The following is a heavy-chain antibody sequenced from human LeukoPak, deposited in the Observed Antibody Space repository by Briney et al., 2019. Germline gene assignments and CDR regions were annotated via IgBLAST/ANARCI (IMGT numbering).Heavy chain of an antibody. CDR1: GFTFSSYS. CDR3: ARERKYNWNDFDY. D-gene: IGHD1-1*01. Sequence: GGSLRLSCAASGFTFSSYSMNWVRQAPGKGLEWVSYISSSSSTIYYADPVKGRFTISRDNAKNSLYLQMNSLRDEDTAVYYCARERKYNWNDFDYWGQGTLVTVSS. CDR2: ISSSSSTI. J-gene: IGHJ4*02. V-gene: IGHV3-48*02.